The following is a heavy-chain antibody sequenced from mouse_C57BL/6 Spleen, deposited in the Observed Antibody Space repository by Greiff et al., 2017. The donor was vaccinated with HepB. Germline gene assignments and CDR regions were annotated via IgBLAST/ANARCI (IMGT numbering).Heavy chain of an antibody. CDR3: ARGATVVATRGYFDV. CDR1: GYTFTSYW. CDR2: IHPNSGST. Sequence: VQLQQSGAELVKPGASVKLSCKASGYTFTSYWMHWVKQRPGQGLEWIGMIHPNSGSTNYNEKFKSKATLTVDKSSSTAYMQLSSLTSEDSAVYYCARGATVVATRGYFDVWGTGTTVTVSS. J-gene: IGHJ1*03. V-gene: IGHV1-64*01. D-gene: IGHD1-1*01.